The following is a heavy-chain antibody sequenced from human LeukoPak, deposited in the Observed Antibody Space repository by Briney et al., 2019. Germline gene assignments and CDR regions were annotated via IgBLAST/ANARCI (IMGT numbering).Heavy chain of an antibody. D-gene: IGHD7-27*01. V-gene: IGHV4-30-2*01. J-gene: IGHJ4*02. Sequence: PSQTLSLTCAVSGGSISSGSYSWSWIRQPPGKGLEWIGYIYPRGGTYYNPSLKSRVILSLDKSANEFSLNLSSVTAADTAVYYCARFSPRAMGNYLDFWGQGTLVTVSS. CDR3: ARFSPRAMGNYLDF. CDR2: IYPRGGT. CDR1: GGSISSGSYS.